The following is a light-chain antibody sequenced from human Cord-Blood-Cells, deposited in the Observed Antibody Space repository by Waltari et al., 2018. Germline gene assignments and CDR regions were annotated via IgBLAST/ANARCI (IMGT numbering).Light chain of an antibody. V-gene: IGKV4-1*01. CDR1: QSVLYSSNNKNY. Sequence: DIVMTQSPDSLAVSLGERATINCKSSQSVLYSSNNKNYLAWYQQKPGQPPKLLIYWGSTRGSGVPNRFRGSGSGKDVTLTISSLQAEDVAVYYCQKYYSTRPTFGQGTKVEIK. J-gene: IGKJ1*01. CDR2: WGS. CDR3: QKYYSTRPT.